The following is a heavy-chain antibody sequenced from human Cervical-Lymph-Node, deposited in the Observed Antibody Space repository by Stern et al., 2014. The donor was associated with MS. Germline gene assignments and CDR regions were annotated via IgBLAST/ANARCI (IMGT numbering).Heavy chain of an antibody. CDR3: ARGGAARPDY. CDR2: ISSSGSTI. Sequence: EVQLVESGGGLVQPGGSLRLSCAASGFTFSNYGMNWVRQAPGRGLEWVSYISSSGSTISYGDSVKGRFTIPRDNAKSSLYLQMNSPRAEDTAVYYCARGGAARPDYWGQGTLVTVSS. D-gene: IGHD6-6*01. J-gene: IGHJ4*02. CDR1: GFTFSNYG. V-gene: IGHV3-48*01.